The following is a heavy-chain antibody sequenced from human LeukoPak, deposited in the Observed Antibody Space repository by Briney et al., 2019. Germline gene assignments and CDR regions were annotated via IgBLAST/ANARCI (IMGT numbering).Heavy chain of an antibody. J-gene: IGHJ6*02. D-gene: IGHD6-19*01. CDR2: IYPGDSDT. Sequence: GESLKISCKGSGYSFTSYWIAWVRQMPGKGLEWMGIIYPGDSDTRYSPSFQGQVTISADKSITTAYLQWSSLKASDTAVYYCAGGTVAGPKPPNYYYYGMDVWGQGTTVTVSS. CDR1: GYSFTSYW. V-gene: IGHV5-51*01. CDR3: AGGTVAGPKPPNYYYYGMDV.